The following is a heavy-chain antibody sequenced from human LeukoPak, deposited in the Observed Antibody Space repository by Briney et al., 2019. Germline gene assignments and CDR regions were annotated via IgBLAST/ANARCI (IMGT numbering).Heavy chain of an antibody. CDR1: GFTFSDHF. D-gene: IGHD1-26*01. CDR2: TRNKANSYIT. Sequence: GGSLRLSCAASGFTFSDHFLDWVRQAPGKGLEWVGRTRNKANSYITEYAASVKGRFTISRDDSKNSLYLQTSSLKSDDTAMYYCASIRGTFGYWGQGTLVTVSS. CDR3: ASIRGTFGY. V-gene: IGHV3-72*01. J-gene: IGHJ4*02.